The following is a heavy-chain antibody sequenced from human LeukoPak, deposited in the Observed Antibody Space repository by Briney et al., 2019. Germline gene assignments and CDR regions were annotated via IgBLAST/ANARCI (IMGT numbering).Heavy chain of an antibody. CDR2: ISGRGSGGST. V-gene: IGHV3-23*01. Sequence: PGGSLRLSCAASGFTFSSSAMSWVRQAPGKGLEWVSNISGRGSGGSTYYADSVKGRFSISRDNSKNTLYLQMNSLRAEDTAIYYCAKNIRQLGNYYYYMDVWGTGTTVTVSS. CDR3: AKNIRQLGNYYYYMDV. CDR1: GFTFSSSA. D-gene: IGHD7-27*01. J-gene: IGHJ6*03.